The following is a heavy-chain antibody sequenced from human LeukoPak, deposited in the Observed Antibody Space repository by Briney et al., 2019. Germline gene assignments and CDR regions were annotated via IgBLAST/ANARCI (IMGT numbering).Heavy chain of an antibody. CDR3: GSSGWFSPPQY. Sequence: ASVNVSCKASGFTFTSSAVQWVRQARGQRLEWIGWIVVSSGNTNYAQKVQERVTITRDMSTSTAYMELSSLRSEDTAAYYCGSSGWFSPPQYWGQGTLVTVSS. D-gene: IGHD6-19*01. CDR1: GFTFTSSA. V-gene: IGHV1-58*01. CDR2: IVVSSGNT. J-gene: IGHJ4*02.